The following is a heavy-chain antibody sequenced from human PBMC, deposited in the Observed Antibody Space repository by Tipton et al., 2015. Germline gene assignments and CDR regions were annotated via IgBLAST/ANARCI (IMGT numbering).Heavy chain of an antibody. J-gene: IGHJ3*01. CDR2: IDYSGIT. Sequence: TLSLTCTVSGASISSYYWNWIRQPPGQRLEWIGYIDYSGITKYNPTLRSRVTMSVDTSKNQFSLRLNSVTAADTAVYYCARGPPVGATEDFDVWGQGTMVTVSS. CDR3: ARGPPVGATEDFDV. V-gene: IGHV4-59*01. D-gene: IGHD1-26*01. CDR1: GASISSYY.